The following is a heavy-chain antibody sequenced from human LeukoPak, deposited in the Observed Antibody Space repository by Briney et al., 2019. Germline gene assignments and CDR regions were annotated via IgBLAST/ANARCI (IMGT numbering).Heavy chain of an antibody. CDR3: ARDVEYYYDSSGYLIPFGY. D-gene: IGHD3-22*01. CDR1: GYTFTSYG. CDR2: ISAYNGNT. Sequence: GASVKVSCKASGYTFTSYGISWVRQAPGQGLEWMGWISAYNGNTNYAQKLQGRVTMTTDTSTSTAYMELRSLRSDDTAVYYCARDVEYYYDSSGYLIPFGYWGQGTLVTVSS. J-gene: IGHJ4*02. V-gene: IGHV1-18*01.